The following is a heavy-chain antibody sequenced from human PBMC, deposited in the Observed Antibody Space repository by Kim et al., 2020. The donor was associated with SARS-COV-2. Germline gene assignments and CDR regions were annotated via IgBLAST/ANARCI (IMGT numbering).Heavy chain of an antibody. CDR1: GGSISSYY. CDR3: AGDYDILTGPNRHAFDI. D-gene: IGHD3-9*01. CDR2: IYYTGST. J-gene: IGHJ3*02. Sequence: SETLSLTCTVSGGSISSYYWSWIRQPPGKGLEWIGYIYYTGSTNYNPSLKSRVTISVDTSKNQFSLKLSSVTAADTAVYYCAGDYDILTGPNRHAFDIWGQGTMVTVSS. V-gene: IGHV4-59*01.